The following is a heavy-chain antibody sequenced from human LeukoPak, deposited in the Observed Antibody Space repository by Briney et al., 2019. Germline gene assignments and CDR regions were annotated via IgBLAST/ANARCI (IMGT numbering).Heavy chain of an antibody. V-gene: IGHV4-61*02. J-gene: IGHJ4*02. D-gene: IGHD6-19*01. CDR2: IYTSGST. CDR3: ARLSGWPLYFDY. Sequence: PSQTLSLTCTVSGGSISSGSYYWSWIRQPAGKGLEWIGRIYTSGSTNYNPSLKSRVTISADTAKNQFSLKLSSVTAADTAVYYCARLSGWPLYFDYWGQGTLVTVSS. CDR1: GGSISSGSYY.